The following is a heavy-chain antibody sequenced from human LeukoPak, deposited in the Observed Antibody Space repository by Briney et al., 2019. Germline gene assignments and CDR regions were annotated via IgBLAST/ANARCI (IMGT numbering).Heavy chain of an antibody. D-gene: IGHD4-17*01. Sequence: PGRSLRISCAASGFTFDDYAMHWVRQAPGKGLEWVAVISYDGSNKYYADSVKGRFTISRDNSKNTLYLQMNSLRAEDTAVYYCASLGDYGDYVFHYWGQGTLVTVSS. CDR1: GFTFDDYA. CDR3: ASLGDYGDYVFHY. J-gene: IGHJ4*02. V-gene: IGHV3-30*03. CDR2: ISYDGSNK.